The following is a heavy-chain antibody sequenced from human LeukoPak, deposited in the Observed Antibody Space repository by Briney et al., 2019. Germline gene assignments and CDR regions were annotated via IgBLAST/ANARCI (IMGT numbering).Heavy chain of an antibody. Sequence: GGSLRLSCAASGFTFSSYGMHWVRQAPGKGLEWVAVISYDGSNKYYADSVKGRFTISRDNSKNTLYLQMNSLRAEDTAVYYCAKTTATVAYYFDYWGQGTLVTVSS. V-gene: IGHV3-30*18. J-gene: IGHJ4*02. D-gene: IGHD5-18*01. CDR3: AKTTATVAYYFDY. CDR2: ISYDGSNK. CDR1: GFTFSSYG.